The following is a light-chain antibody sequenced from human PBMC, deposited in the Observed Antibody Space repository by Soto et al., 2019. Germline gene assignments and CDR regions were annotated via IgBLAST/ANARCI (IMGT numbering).Light chain of an antibody. V-gene: IGKV1-33*01. CDR2: DST. J-gene: IGKJ3*01. Sequence: DIQMTQSPSSLSASVGDRVTITCQASQDINNYLNWFHQKPGKAPRLLIYDSTKLQTGVPSRFSGSGSGTDFTFTISSPQPEDVGTYFCQHIDILPRQAGFGPGTKVDIK. CDR1: QDINNY. CDR3: QHIDILPRQAG.